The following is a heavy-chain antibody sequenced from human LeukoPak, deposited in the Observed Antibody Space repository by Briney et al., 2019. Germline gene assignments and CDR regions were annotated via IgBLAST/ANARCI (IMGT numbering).Heavy chain of an antibody. J-gene: IGHJ4*02. D-gene: IGHD5-24*01. V-gene: IGHV1-2*02. CDR3: ARGLSIEGYNFNY. CDR2: INPNSGGT. CDR1: GYTFTGYY. Sequence: ASVKVSCKASGYTFTGYYMHWVRQAPGQGLEWMGWINPNSGGTDYAQKFQGRVTMTRDTSISTAYMELSRLRSDDTAVYYCARGLSIEGYNFNYWGQGTLVTVSS.